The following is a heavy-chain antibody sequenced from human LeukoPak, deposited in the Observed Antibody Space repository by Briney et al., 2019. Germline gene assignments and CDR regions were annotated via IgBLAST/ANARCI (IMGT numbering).Heavy chain of an antibody. D-gene: IGHD3-22*01. V-gene: IGHV1-46*01. Sequence: ASVKASCKASGCTFTSYYIHWVRQAPGQGLEWMGIINPSGGSTSYAQKFQGRVTMTRDTSTSTVYMYLSSLRSEDTAVYYCARDYYYGSSGSRFDPWGQGTLVTVSS. CDR3: ARDYYYGSSGSRFDP. J-gene: IGHJ5*02. CDR2: INPSGGST. CDR1: GCTFTSYY.